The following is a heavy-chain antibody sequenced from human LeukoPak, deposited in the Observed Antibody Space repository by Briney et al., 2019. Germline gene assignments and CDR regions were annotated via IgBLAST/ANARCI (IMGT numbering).Heavy chain of an antibody. J-gene: IGHJ4*02. CDR2: ISAYNGNT. V-gene: IGHV1-18*01. CDR1: GYTFTSYG. CDR3: ARDQRQIAAAGTGGY. Sequence: GASVKVSCKASGYTFTSYGISWVRQAPGQGLEWMGWISAYNGNTNYAQKLQGRVTMTTDTSTSTAYMELRSLRSGDTAVYYCARDQRQIAAAGTGGYWGQGTLVTVSS. D-gene: IGHD6-13*01.